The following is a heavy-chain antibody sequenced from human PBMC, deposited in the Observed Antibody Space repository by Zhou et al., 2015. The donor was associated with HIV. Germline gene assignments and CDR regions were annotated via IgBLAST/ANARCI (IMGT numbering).Heavy chain of an antibody. CDR3: AKDRSSSSLTYVAFDI. CDR2: ISGSGGST. V-gene: IGHV3-23*01. J-gene: IGHJ3*02. CDR1: GFTFSSYA. D-gene: IGHD6-6*01. Sequence: EVQLLESGGGLVQPGGSLRLSCAASGFTFSSYAMSWVRQAPGKGLEWVSAISGSGGSTYYADSVKGRFTISRDNSKNTLYLQMNSLRAEDTAVYYCAKDRSSSSLTYVAFDIWGQGTMVTVSS.